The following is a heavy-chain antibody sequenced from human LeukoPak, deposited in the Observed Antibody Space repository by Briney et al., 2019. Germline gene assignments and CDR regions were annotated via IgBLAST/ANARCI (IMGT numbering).Heavy chain of an antibody. D-gene: IGHD1-26*01. J-gene: IGHJ4*02. CDR2: INSDGSVT. V-gene: IGHV3-74*01. CDR3: TRATGSFYGLGY. Sequence: GGSLRLSCAASGFTFSSYWMHWVRQAPGKGLLWVSRINSDGSVTTYADSVKGRFAISRDNAKNTLYLQMNSLRAEDTAVYYCTRATGSFYGLGYWGQGTLVTVSS. CDR1: GFTFSSYW.